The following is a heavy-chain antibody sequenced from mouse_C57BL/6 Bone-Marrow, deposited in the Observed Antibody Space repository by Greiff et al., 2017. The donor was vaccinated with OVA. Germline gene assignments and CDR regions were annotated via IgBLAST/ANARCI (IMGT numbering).Heavy chain of an antibody. V-gene: IGHV5-9*01. J-gene: IGHJ2*01. CDR3: ARGDYFDY. Sequence: EVQRVESGGGLVKPGGSLKLSCAASGFTFSSYTMSWVRQPPEKRLEWVATISGGGGNTYYPDSVKGRFTISRDNAKNTLYLQMSSLRSEDTALYYCARGDYFDYWGQGTTLTVSS. CDR2: ISGGGGNT. CDR1: GFTFSSYT.